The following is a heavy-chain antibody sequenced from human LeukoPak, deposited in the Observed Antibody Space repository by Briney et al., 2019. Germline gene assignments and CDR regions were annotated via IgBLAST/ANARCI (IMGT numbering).Heavy chain of an antibody. V-gene: IGHV1-46*01. Sequence: ASVKVSCKASGYTFTGYYMHWVRQAPGQGLEWMGIINPSGGSTTYAQKFQGRVTMTRDMSTSTVYMELSSLRSEDTAVYYCARVGDRDAFDIWGQGTMVTVSS. CDR2: INPSGGST. D-gene: IGHD5-24*01. CDR3: ARVGDRDAFDI. J-gene: IGHJ3*02. CDR1: GYTFTGYY.